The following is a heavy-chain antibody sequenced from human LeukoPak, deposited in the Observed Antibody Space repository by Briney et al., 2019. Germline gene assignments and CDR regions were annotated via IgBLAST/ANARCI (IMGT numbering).Heavy chain of an antibody. D-gene: IGHD3-22*01. J-gene: IGHJ4*02. V-gene: IGHV3-48*01. CDR3: AKSRPSGYSY. Sequence: SVKGRFTISRDNAKKSLYLQMNSLRAEDTAVYYCAKSRPSGYSYWGQGTLVTVSS.